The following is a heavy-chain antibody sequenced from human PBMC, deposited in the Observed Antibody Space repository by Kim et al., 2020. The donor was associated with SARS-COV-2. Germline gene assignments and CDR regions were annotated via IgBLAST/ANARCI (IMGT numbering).Heavy chain of an antibody. CDR1: GFAFDDFA. V-gene: IGHV3-23*01. CDR3: AKTGGDTPTDYYS. D-gene: IGHD3-9*01. Sequence: GGSLRLSCAASGFAFDDFAMTWVRLAPGKGLEWVSTISSSGIITLYADSVKGRFTVSRDSSKNTLYLQLTSLRAADTALYFCAKTGGDTPTDYYSWG. CDR2: ISSSGIIT. J-gene: IGHJ5*01.